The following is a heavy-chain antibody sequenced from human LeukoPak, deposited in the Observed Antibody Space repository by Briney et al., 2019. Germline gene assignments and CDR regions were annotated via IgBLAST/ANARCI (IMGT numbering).Heavy chain of an antibody. CDR2: MNPNNGDT. CDR1: GYTFTTYD. V-gene: IGHV1-8*01. CDR3: ARDVVVIAMEPYNWFDP. J-gene: IGHJ5*02. D-gene: IGHD2-21*01. Sequence: ASVKVSCKASGYTFTTYDINWVRQATGQGLEWMGWMNPNNGDTAYAQKFQGRVTMTRDTSTSTVYMELSSLRSEDTAVYYCARDVVVIAMEPYNWFDPWGQGTLVTVSS.